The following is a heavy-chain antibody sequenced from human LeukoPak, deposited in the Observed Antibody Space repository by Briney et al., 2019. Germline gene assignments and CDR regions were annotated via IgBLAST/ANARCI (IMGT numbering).Heavy chain of an antibody. CDR1: GYTFTSYD. V-gene: IGHV1-8*01. Sequence: ASVKVSCKASGYTFTSYDINWVRQATGQGLEWMGWMNPNSGNTGYAQKFQGRVTMTRDTSISTAYMELSSLRSEDTAVYYCARLYYDFWSGYYGSNWFDPWGQGTLVTVSS. CDR3: ARLYYDFWSGYYGSNWFDP. CDR2: MNPNSGNT. J-gene: IGHJ5*02. D-gene: IGHD3-3*01.